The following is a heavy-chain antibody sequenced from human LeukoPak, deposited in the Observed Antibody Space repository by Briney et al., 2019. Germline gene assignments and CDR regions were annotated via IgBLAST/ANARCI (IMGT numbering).Heavy chain of an antibody. Sequence: SETLSLTCAVYGGSFSGYYWRWIRQPPGKGLEWIGEINHSGSNNYHPSLKSRGTISVDTSKNQTSLKLSSVTTADTAVYYCARGGKSFAVTPPDYWGQGTLVTVSS. V-gene: IGHV4-34*01. J-gene: IGHJ4*02. CDR1: GGSFSGYY. D-gene: IGHD4-17*01. CDR3: ARGGKSFAVTPPDY. CDR2: INHSGSN.